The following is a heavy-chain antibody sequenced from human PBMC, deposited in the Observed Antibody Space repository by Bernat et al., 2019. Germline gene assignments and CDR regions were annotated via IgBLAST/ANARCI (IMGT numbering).Heavy chain of an antibody. Sequence: QVQLQQWGAGLLKPSETLSLTCAVYGGSFSGYYRSWIRQPPGKGLEWVGEINNSGSTNYNPSLKSRFTISVDTSKSQFSLRLSAVTAADTAVYYCARERIAVAGSFDYWGQGTLVTVSS. CDR1: GGSFSGYY. J-gene: IGHJ4*02. CDR3: ARERIAVAGSFDY. D-gene: IGHD6-19*01. CDR2: INNSGST. V-gene: IGHV4-34*01.